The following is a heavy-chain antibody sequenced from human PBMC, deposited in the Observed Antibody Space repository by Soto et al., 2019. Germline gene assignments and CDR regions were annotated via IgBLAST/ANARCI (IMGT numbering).Heavy chain of an antibody. CDR2: IYYSGST. CDR1: GGSISSSSYY. D-gene: IGHD4-17*01. Sequence: SETLSLTCTVSGGSISSSSYYWGWIRQPPGKGLEWIGSIYYSGSTYYNPSLKSRVTISVDTSKNQFSLKLSSVTAADTAVYYCARQKYYGDYVDYFDYWGQGTLVTVSS. CDR3: ARQKYYGDYVDYFDY. V-gene: IGHV4-39*01. J-gene: IGHJ4*02.